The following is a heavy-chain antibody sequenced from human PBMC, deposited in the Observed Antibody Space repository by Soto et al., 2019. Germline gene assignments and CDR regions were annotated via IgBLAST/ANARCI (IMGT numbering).Heavy chain of an antibody. J-gene: IGHJ2*01. D-gene: IGHD3-22*01. Sequence: QVQLVQSGAEVKKPGSSVKVSCKASGGTFSSYAISWVRQAPGQGLEWMGGIIPIFGTANYAQKFQDRVTITADKSTSTAYMELSSLRSEDTAVYYCAANYYDSSGYYPGDFDLWGRDTLVTVSS. CDR3: AANYYDSSGYYPGDFDL. CDR2: IIPIFGTA. V-gene: IGHV1-69*06. CDR1: GGTFSSYA.